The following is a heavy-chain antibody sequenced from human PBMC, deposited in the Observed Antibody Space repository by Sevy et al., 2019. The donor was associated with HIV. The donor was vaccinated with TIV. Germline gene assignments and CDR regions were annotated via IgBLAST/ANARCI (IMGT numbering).Heavy chain of an antibody. D-gene: IGHD3-3*02. CDR1: GFTFSSYS. CDR2: ISSSSSTI. J-gene: IGHJ3*02. CDR3: ARETTYLSSLSYSTDAFDI. V-gene: IGHV3-48*01. Sequence: GGYLRLSCAASGFTFSSYSMNWVRQAPGKGLEWISYISSSSSTIYYADSVNGRFTSSRDNSKNSLYLQMMSLRAEDTTVYYCARETTYLSSLSYSTDAFDIWGQGTMVTVSS.